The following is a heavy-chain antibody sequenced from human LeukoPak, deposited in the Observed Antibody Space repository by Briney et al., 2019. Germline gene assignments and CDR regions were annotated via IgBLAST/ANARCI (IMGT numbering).Heavy chain of an antibody. CDR3: ARQRSDSSGYYYHFDY. Sequence: EILSLTCTVSGGSISSYYWSWIRQPPGKGLEWIGYICDSGSTNYNPSLKSRVTISVDTSKNQFSLKLSSVTAADTAVYYCARQRSDSSGYYYHFDYWGQGTLVTVSS. CDR2: ICDSGST. CDR1: GGSISSYY. J-gene: IGHJ4*02. D-gene: IGHD3-22*01. V-gene: IGHV4-59*08.